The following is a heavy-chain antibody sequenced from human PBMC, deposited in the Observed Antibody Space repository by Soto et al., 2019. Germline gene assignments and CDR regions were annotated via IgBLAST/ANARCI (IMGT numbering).Heavy chain of an antibody. CDR1: GHTFASYA. Sequence: ASVKVSCKASGHTFASYAISWMRQAPGQGLEWMGWISAYNGNTNYAQKLQGRVTMTTDTSTSTAYMELRSLRSDDTAVYYCARDPPPPDYWGQGTLVTSPQ. V-gene: IGHV1-18*01. CDR2: ISAYNGNT. J-gene: IGHJ4*02. CDR3: ARDPPPPDY.